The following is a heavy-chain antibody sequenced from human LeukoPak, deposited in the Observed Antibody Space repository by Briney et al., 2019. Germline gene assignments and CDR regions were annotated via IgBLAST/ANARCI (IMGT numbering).Heavy chain of an antibody. V-gene: IGHV4-31*11. CDR2: IYYSGST. CDR3: ARRFAYYDFWSGYTPGFMDV. CDR1: GGSISSGGYS. Sequence: SQTLSLTCAVSGGSISSGGYSWSWIRQPPGKGLEWIGYIYYSGSTYYNPSLKSRVTISVDTSKNQFSLKLSSVTAADTAVYYCARRFAYYDFWSGYTPGFMDVWGQGTTVTVSS. J-gene: IGHJ6*02. D-gene: IGHD3-3*01.